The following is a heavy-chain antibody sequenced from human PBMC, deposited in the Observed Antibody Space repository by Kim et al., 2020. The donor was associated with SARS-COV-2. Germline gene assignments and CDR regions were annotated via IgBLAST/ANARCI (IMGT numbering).Heavy chain of an antibody. J-gene: IGHJ6*02. CDR1: GFTFSSYS. D-gene: IGHD3-22*01. CDR3: ARDHYYDSSGLGPYYYGMDV. V-gene: IGHV3-21*01. CDR2: ISSSSSYI. Sequence: GGSLRLSCAASGFTFSSYSMNWVRQAPGKGLEWVSSISSSSSYIYYADPVKGRFTISRDNAKNSLYLQMNSLRAEDTAVYYCARDHYYDSSGLGPYYYGMDVWGQGTTVTVSS.